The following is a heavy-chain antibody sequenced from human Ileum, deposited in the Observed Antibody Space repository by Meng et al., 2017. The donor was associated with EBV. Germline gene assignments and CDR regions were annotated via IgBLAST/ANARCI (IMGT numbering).Heavy chain of an antibody. CDR3: ARGWDTAMDSG. J-gene: IGHJ4*02. V-gene: IGHV4-61*01. CDR2: IYYSGTT. CDR1: GGSVSMSSYY. D-gene: IGHD5-18*01. Sequence: QAQVAESGPGLVRPSATPFLPFSVLGGSVSMSSYYWSWTREPPGKGLEWIGYIYYSGTTNYNPSLGSRVTISVDTSKNQFSLKLRSVAASDTAVYYCARGWDTAMDSGWGQGTLVTVSS.